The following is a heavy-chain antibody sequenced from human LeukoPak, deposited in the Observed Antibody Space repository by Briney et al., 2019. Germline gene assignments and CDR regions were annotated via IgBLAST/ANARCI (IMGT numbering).Heavy chain of an antibody. D-gene: IGHD3-22*01. Sequence: GGSLRLSCTASGFTFGDYAMSWVRQAPGKGLEWVGFIRSKAYGGTTEYAASVKGRFTISRDDSKSIAYLQMNSLKTEDTAVYYCWSSGYYFDDWGQGTLVTVSS. CDR3: WSSGYYFDD. CDR1: GFTFGDYA. CDR2: IRSKAYGGTT. V-gene: IGHV3-49*04. J-gene: IGHJ4*02.